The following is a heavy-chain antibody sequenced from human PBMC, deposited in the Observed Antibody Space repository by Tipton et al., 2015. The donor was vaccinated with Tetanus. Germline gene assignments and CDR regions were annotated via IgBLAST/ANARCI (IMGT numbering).Heavy chain of an antibody. CDR2: LHYSGAT. D-gene: IGHD7-27*01. Sequence: TLSLTCTVSGASISSRLWNWIRQPPGKGLEWIGYLHYSGATAYNPSLRSRVTISGDTSKNLFSLRLKSVTAADTAMYYCARGGKLGLGYFDLWGRGTLVTVSS. CDR1: GASISSRL. J-gene: IGHJ2*01. V-gene: IGHV4-59*11. CDR3: ARGGKLGLGYFDL.